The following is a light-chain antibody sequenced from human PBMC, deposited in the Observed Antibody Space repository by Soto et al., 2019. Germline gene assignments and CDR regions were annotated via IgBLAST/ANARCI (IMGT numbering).Light chain of an antibody. CDR1: QSVSSTY. CDR3: QQYGTSPTA. V-gene: IGKV3-20*01. J-gene: IGKJ2*01. CDR2: GAS. Sequence: EIVLTQSPGTLSLSPGERATLSCRASQSVSSTYLAWYQQKLGQAPRLLIYGASSRATGIPDRFSGSGSGADVTLTISRLEPEDFAVYYCQQYGTSPTAFGQGTNLEIK.